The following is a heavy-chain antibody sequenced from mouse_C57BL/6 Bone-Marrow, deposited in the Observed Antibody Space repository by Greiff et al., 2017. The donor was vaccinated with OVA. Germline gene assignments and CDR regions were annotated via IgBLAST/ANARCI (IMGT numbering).Heavy chain of an antibody. Sequence: VQLQQSGPELVKPGASVKMSCKASGYTFTDYYMNWVKQSHGKSLEWIGDINPNNGGTSYNQKFKGKATLTVDKSSSTAYMELRSLTSEDSAVYYCASDYYGSSYHFWYAMDYWGQGTSVTVSS. CDR3: ASDYYGSSYHFWYAMDY. V-gene: IGHV1-26*01. CDR2: INPNNGGT. CDR1: GYTFTDYY. D-gene: IGHD1-1*01. J-gene: IGHJ4*01.